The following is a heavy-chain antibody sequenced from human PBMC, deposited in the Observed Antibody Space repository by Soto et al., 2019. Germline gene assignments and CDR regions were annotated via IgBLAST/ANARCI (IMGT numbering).Heavy chain of an antibody. CDR3: ARERRLVRGAKYYFDY. CDR1: GFTFSDYY. J-gene: IGHJ4*02. Sequence: PGGSLRLSCAASGFTFSDYYMSWIRQAPGKGLEWVSYISSSGSTIYYADSVKGRFTISRDNAKNSLYLQMNSLRAEDTAVYYCARERRLVRGAKYYFDYWGQGTLVTVSS. CDR2: ISSSGSTI. D-gene: IGHD3-10*01. V-gene: IGHV3-11*01.